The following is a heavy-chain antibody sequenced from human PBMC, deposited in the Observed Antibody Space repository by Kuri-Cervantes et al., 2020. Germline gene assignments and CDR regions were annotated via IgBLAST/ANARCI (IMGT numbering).Heavy chain of an antibody. D-gene: IGHD3-9*01. CDR3: ARDPKALTGYPREYFDL. J-gene: IGHJ2*01. CDR1: GFTFDDYA. Sequence: GGSLRLSCAASGFTFDDYAMHWVRQAPGKGLEWVPGISWNSGSIGYADSVKGRFTISRDNAKNTLYLQMNSLRAEDTAVYYCARDPKALTGYPREYFDLWGRGTLVTVSS. CDR2: ISWNSGSI. V-gene: IGHV3-9*01.